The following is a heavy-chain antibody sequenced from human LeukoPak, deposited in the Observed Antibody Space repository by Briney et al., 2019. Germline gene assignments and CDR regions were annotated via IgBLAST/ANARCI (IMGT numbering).Heavy chain of an antibody. J-gene: IGHJ4*02. Sequence: GGSLRLSCAASGFSFSSYSMNWVRQAPGKGLEWVLSINSSSSYIYYADSVKGRFTICRDNAKNSLYLQMNSLRAEDTAVYYWARDFPATYGSGSYDDDYFDYWGQGTLVTVSS. CDR1: GFSFSSYS. CDR3: ARDFPATYGSGSYDDDYFDY. D-gene: IGHD3-10*01. V-gene: IGHV3-21*01. CDR2: INSSSSYI.